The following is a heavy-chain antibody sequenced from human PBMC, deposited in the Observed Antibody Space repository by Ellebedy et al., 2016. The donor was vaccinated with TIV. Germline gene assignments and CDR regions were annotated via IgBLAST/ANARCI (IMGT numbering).Heavy chain of an antibody. Sequence: GGSLRLSXAASGFTFNMYGMHWVRQAPGKGLEWMTTISYDGSNKHYADSVKGRFTISRDNSRNSLYLQMNSLRPEDTAVYYCATDKRFSLGSLSLDSWGQGTLVAVSS. V-gene: IGHV3-30*03. CDR3: ATDKRFSLGSLSLDS. CDR2: ISYDGSNK. CDR1: GFTFNMYG. J-gene: IGHJ4*02. D-gene: IGHD5-18*01.